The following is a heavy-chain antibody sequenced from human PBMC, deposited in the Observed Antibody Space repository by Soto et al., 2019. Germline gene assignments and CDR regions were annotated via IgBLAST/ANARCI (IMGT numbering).Heavy chain of an antibody. D-gene: IGHD2-15*01. Sequence: PGGSLRLSCAASGFTFSNAWMSWVRQAPGKGLEWVGRIKSKTDGGTTDYAAPVKGRFTISRDDSKNTLYLQMNSLKTEDTAVYYCTTEPTYCSGGSCALWGQGTLVTVSS. CDR2: IKSKTDGGTT. CDR3: TTEPTYCSGGSCAL. CDR1: GFTFSNAW. J-gene: IGHJ4*02. V-gene: IGHV3-15*01.